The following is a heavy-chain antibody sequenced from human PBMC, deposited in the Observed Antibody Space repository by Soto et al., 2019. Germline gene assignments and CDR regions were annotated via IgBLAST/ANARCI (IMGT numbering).Heavy chain of an antibody. V-gene: IGHV4-59*01. J-gene: IGHJ6*02. CDR3: ARGYCSGGSCYYYYGMDV. CDR2: IYYSGST. CDR1: GGSISSYY. D-gene: IGHD2-15*01. Sequence: SETLSLTCTVSGGSISSYYWSWIRQPPGKGLEWIGYIYYSGSTNYNPSLKSRVTIAVDTSKNQFSLKLSSVTAADTAVYYCARGYCSGGSCYYYYGMDVWGQGTTVTVSS.